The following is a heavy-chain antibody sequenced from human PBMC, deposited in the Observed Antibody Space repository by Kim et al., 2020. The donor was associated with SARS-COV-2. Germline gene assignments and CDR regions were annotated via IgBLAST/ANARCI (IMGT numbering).Heavy chain of an antibody. J-gene: IGHJ5*02. CDR3: ARGTADLPGTDL. V-gene: IGHV3-30*09. D-gene: IGHD1-7*01. CDR2: MSPDGSFQ. Sequence: GGSLRLSCAASGFTFSRYYMHWARQPPGKGLEWVAVMSPDGSFQFSADSVQGRFAFSRDNSNNTFHLQMSSLRPEDTAVYYCARGTADLPGTDLWGQGTL. CDR1: GFTFSRYY.